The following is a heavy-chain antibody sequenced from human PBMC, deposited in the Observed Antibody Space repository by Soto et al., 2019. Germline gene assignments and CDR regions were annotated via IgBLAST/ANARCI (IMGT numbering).Heavy chain of an antibody. J-gene: IGHJ4*02. V-gene: IGHV1-69*13. D-gene: IGHD4-17*01. CDR2: IIPIFGTA. CDR3: ARNDYGGNSVDY. Sequence: GASVKVSCKASGCTFSSYAISCVRQAPGQGLEWMGGIIPIFGTANYAQKFQGRVTITADESTSTAYLQWSSLKASDTAMYYCARNDYGGNSVDYWGQGTLVTVSS. CDR1: GCTFSSYA.